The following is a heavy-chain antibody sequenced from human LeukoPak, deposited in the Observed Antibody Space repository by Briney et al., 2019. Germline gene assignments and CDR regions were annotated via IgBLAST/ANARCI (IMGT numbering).Heavy chain of an antibody. J-gene: IGHJ6*02. CDR1: GLIFSNYA. CDR2: IDGRGGST. V-gene: IGHV3-23*01. D-gene: IGHD3-10*01. CDR3: ARSWGGNYYYYGMDV. Sequence: PGKTLRLSCVASGLIFSNYAMTWVRQAPGKGLEWLSSIDGRGGSTYYADSVKGRFTISRDNSKNTLYLQMNSLRAEDTAVYYCARSWGGNYYYYGMDVWGQGTMVTVSS.